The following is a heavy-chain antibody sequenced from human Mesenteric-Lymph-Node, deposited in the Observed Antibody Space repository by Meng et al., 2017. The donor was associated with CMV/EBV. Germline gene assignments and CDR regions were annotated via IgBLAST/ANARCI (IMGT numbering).Heavy chain of an antibody. D-gene: IGHD3-22*01. J-gene: IGHJ4*02. CDR1: GYSFTNYW. CDR2: IYPGDSDT. V-gene: IGHV5-51*01. Sequence: GESLKISCEASGYSFTNYWIGWVRQMPGKGLEWVGVIYPGDSDTSYSPFFQGQVTISADMSTSTAYLQWSSLKASDTAIYYCARRPRYLDHSGNYYFDYWGQGTLVTVSS. CDR3: ARRPRYLDHSGNYYFDY.